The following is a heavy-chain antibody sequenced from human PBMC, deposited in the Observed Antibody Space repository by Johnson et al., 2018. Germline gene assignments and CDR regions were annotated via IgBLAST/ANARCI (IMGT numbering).Heavy chain of an antibody. D-gene: IGHD6-13*01. J-gene: IGHJ6*03. CDR1: GFTFSSYG. CDR2: ISYDGSNK. CDR3: ANGASAAVGSYYYYMDV. V-gene: IGHV3-30*18. Sequence: QVQLVESGGGVVQPGRSLRLSCAASGFTFSSYGMHWVRQAPGKGLEWVAVISYDGSNKYYADSVKGRFTISRDNSKNTLYLQMNNLRAEDTAVYYCANGASAAVGSYYYYMDVWGKGTTVTVSS.